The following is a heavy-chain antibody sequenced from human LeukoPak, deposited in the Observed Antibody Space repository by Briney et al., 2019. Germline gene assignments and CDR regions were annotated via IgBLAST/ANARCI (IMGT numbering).Heavy chain of an antibody. CDR2: IIPIFGTA. V-gene: IGHV1-69*05. D-gene: IGHD3-10*01. CDR1: GGTFSSYA. CDR3: ARGTYYYGSGSYYGFDY. J-gene: IGHJ4*02. Sequence: SVKVSCKASGGTFSSYAISWVRQAPGQGLEWMGGIIPIFGTANYAQKFQGRVTITTDESTSTAYMELSSLRSEDTAVYYCARGTYYYGSGSYYGFDYWGQGTLVTVSS.